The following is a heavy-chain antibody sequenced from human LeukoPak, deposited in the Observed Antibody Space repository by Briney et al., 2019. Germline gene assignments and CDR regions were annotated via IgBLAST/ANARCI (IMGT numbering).Heavy chain of an antibody. J-gene: IGHJ4*02. CDR3: ARGGIVGATTAFDY. CDR1: GFTFSSYA. D-gene: IGHD1-26*01. Sequence: GGSLRLSCAASGFTFSSYAMYWVRQAPGKGLEYVSAISSNGGSTYYANSVKGRFTISRDNSKNTLYLQMGSLRAEDMAVYYCARGGIVGATTAFDYWGQGTLVTVSS. CDR2: ISSNGGST. V-gene: IGHV3-64*01.